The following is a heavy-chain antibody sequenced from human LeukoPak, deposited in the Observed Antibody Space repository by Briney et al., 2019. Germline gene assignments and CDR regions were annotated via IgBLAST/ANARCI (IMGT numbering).Heavy chain of an antibody. V-gene: IGHV5-51*01. D-gene: IGHD3-10*01. J-gene: IGHJ4*02. CDR1: GYSLTSYW. CDR2: TYPPDSKT. Sequence: GESLKISCKASGYSLTSYWIGWVRQMPGNGLEWMGITYPPDSKTTYSPSFQGQVSISADMSISTSYLQWNSLKASDTAIYYCARVVSLYASGTYTPNYFNYWGQGTLVTVSS. CDR3: ARVVSLYASGTYTPNYFNY.